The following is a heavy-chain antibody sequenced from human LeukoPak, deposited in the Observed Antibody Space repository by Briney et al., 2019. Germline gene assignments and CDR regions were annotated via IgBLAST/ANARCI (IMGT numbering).Heavy chain of an antibody. CDR1: GFTFSSYA. CDR2: ISGSGGST. D-gene: IGHD3-22*01. Sequence: PGGSLRLSCAASGFTFSSYAMSWVRQAPGKGLERVSAISGSGGSTYYADSVKGRFTISRDDSKNTLYLQMNSLRAEDTAVYYCAKDQGTMIVVVMIFDYWGQGTLVTVSS. CDR3: AKDQGTMIVVVMIFDY. J-gene: IGHJ4*02. V-gene: IGHV3-23*01.